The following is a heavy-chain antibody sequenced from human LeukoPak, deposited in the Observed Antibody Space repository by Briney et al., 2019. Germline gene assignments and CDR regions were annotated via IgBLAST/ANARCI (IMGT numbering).Heavy chain of an antibody. CDR1: GGPFSGYY. CDR3: ARGPDILTGYHDY. J-gene: IGHJ4*02. CDR2: INHSGST. D-gene: IGHD3-9*01. Sequence: SETLSLTCAVYGGPFSGYYWSWIRQPPGKGLEWIGEINHSGSTNYNPSLKSRVTISVDTSKNRFSLKLSSVTAADTAVYYCARGPDILTGYHDYWGQGTLVTVSS. V-gene: IGHV4-34*01.